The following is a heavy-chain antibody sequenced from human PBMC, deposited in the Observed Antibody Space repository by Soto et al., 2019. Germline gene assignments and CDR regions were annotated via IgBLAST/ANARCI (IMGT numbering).Heavy chain of an antibody. J-gene: IGHJ5*02. CDR1: GGSINTNNYY. CDR2: VFYNGTT. Sequence: SETLSLTCTVSGGSINTNNYYWGWVRQPPGKGLEWIGSVFYNGTTYYSPSLKSRVTISLAPSRTQFSLKLESVTAADTAVYLCARLVVVSPVANAWGQGTMVTVYS. CDR3: ARLVVVSPVANA. V-gene: IGHV4-39*01. D-gene: IGHD2-15*01.